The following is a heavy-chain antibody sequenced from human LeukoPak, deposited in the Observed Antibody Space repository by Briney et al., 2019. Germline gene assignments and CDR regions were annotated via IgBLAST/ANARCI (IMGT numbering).Heavy chain of an antibody. Sequence: PSETLSLTCAVYGGSFSGYYWSWIRQPPGKGLEWIGEINHSGSTNYNPSLKSRVTISVDTSKNQFSLKLSSVTAADTAVYYCARASGRITIFGVVIRGHLDYWGQGTLVTVSS. CDR3: ARASGRITIFGVVIRGHLDY. V-gene: IGHV4-34*01. D-gene: IGHD3-3*01. J-gene: IGHJ4*02. CDR1: GGSFSGYY. CDR2: INHSGST.